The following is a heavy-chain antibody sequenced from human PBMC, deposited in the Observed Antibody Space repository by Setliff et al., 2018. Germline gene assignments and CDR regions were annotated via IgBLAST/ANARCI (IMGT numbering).Heavy chain of an antibody. V-gene: IGHV4-59*01. CDR1: GDSMYGYY. CDR3: ARDQFSSGWYGAPESYFDR. CDR2: IYKSGTT. J-gene: IGHJ4*02. D-gene: IGHD6-19*01. Sequence: PSETLSLTCNVSGDSMYGYYWSWIRQPPGKGLEWIGYIYKSGTTKYNPSLGSRISMSVDTSKNQFSLNLNYMTTADTAVYYCARDQFSSGWYGAPESYFDRWGQGVLVTVSS.